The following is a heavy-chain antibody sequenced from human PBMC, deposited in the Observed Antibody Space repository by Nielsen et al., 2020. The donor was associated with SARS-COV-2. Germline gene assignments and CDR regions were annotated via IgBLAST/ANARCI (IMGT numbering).Heavy chain of an antibody. CDR3: AKEHWGYSSGWYYFDY. J-gene: IGHJ4*02. V-gene: IGHV4-59*13. CDR2: IYYSGST. Sequence: SETLSLTCTVSGGSISTYYWSWIRQPPGKGLEWIGYIYYSGSTNYNPSLKSRVTISVDTSKNQFSLKLGSVTAADTAVYYCAKEHWGYSSGWYYFDYWGQGTLVTVSS. CDR1: GGSISTYY. D-gene: IGHD6-19*01.